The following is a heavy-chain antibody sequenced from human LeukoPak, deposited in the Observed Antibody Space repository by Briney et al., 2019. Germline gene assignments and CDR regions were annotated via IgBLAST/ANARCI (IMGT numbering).Heavy chain of an antibody. J-gene: IGHJ4*02. Sequence: GGSLRLSCAASGFTFSSYWMSWVRQAPGKGLEWVANIKQDGSEKYYVDSVKGRFTISRDNAKNSLYLQMNSLRAEDTAVYYCARGSRYYDSSGEFDYWGQGTLVTVSS. CDR3: ARGSRYYDSSGEFDY. CDR2: IKQDGSEK. V-gene: IGHV3-7*01. CDR1: GFTFSSYW. D-gene: IGHD3-22*01.